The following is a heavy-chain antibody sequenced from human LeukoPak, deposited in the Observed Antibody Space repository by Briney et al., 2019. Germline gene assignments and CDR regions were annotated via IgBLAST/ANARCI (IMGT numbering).Heavy chain of an antibody. CDR1: GYTFTSYG. Sequence: ASVKVSCKASGYTFTSYGISWVRQAPGQGLEWMGWISAYNGNTNYAQKLQGRVTMTTDTSTSTAYMELRSLRSDDTAVYYCARAWRGYCSSTSCPVGHFDYWGQGTLVTVSS. J-gene: IGHJ4*02. CDR3: ARAWRGYCSSTSCPVGHFDY. D-gene: IGHD2-2*01. V-gene: IGHV1-18*01. CDR2: ISAYNGNT.